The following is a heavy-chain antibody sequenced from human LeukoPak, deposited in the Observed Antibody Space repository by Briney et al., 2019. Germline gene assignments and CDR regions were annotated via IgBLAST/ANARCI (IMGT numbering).Heavy chain of an antibody. CDR2: IYYSGST. Sequence: SGTLSLTCTVSGGSISSYYWSWIRQPPGKGLEWIGYIYYSGSTNYNPSLKSRVTISADTSKYQFSLRLSSVTAADTAVYYCARGGIHSSSFDWFDPWGQGTLVTVSS. CDR1: GGSISSYY. CDR3: ARGGIHSSSFDWFDP. V-gene: IGHV4-59*01. J-gene: IGHJ5*02. D-gene: IGHD6-13*01.